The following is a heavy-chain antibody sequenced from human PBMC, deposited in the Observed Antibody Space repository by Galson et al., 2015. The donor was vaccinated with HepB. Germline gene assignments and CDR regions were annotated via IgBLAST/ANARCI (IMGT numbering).Heavy chain of an antibody. V-gene: IGHV1-18*01. CDR1: GYTFTSYG. CDR2: ISTYNGHT. CDR3: IRLGDFSGYSSR. J-gene: IGHJ4*02. Sequence: SVKVSCKASGYTFTSYGITWVRQAPGQGLEWLGWISTYNGHTDYAQSLQGRVTMTTDTSTKTAYMELRSLRSDDTAVYYCIRLGDFSGYSSRWGQGTLVTVSS. D-gene: IGHD5-12*01.